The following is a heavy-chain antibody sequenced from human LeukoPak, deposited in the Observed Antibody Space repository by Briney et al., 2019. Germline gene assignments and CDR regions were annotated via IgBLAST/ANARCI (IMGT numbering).Heavy chain of an antibody. CDR2: INHSGST. D-gene: IGHD3-22*01. V-gene: IGHV4-34*01. CDR1: GGSFSGYY. CDR3: ARDYYDSSGYLSNWFDP. J-gene: IGHJ5*02. Sequence: SETLSLTCAVYGGSFSGYYWSWIRRPPGKGLEWIGEINHSGSTNYNPSLKSRVTISVDTSKNQFSLKLSSVTAADTAVYYCARDYYDSSGYLSNWFDPWGQGTLVTVSS.